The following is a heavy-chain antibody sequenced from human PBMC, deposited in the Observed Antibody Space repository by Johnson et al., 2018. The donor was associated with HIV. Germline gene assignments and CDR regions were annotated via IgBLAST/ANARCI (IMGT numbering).Heavy chain of an antibody. CDR1: GFTVSSNY. CDR3: ARDLVGVVAAAGPVGDASDI. Sequence: VQLVESGGGLVQPGGSLRLSCAASGFTVSSNYMNWVRQATGKGLEWVSVIYSGGRTYYADSVEGRFTISRDNSKNTLYLQMSSRRVEDTAVYYWARDLVGVVAAAGPVGDASDIWGQGTMVTVS. V-gene: IGHV3-66*01. J-gene: IGHJ3*02. D-gene: IGHD6-13*01. CDR2: IYSGGRT.